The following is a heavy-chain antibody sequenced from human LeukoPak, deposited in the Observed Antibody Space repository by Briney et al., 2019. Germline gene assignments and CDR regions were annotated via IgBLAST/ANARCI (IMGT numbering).Heavy chain of an antibody. CDR1: GFTVSSNY. CDR2: IYSGGST. D-gene: IGHD4-17*01. J-gene: IGHJ6*03. Sequence: GGSLRLSCAASGFTVSSNYMSWVRQAPGKGLEWVSVIYSGGSTYYADSVKGRFTISRDNAKNSLYLQMNSLRAEDTAVYYCARCGDYFSYYYMDVWGKGTTVTVSS. V-gene: IGHV3-66*01. CDR3: ARCGDYFSYYYMDV.